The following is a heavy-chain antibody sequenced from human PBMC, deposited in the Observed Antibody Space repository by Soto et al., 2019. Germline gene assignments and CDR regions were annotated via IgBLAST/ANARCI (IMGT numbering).Heavy chain of an antibody. V-gene: IGHV1-46*01. J-gene: IGHJ4*02. Sequence: ASVKVSCKASGYTFTSYYMHWVRQAPGQGLEWMGIINPSGGNTNYAQKLQGRVTMTTDTSASTAYMELSSLRSEDTAVYYCARGYDSSSGDFDYWGQGTLVTVSS. CDR1: GYTFTSYY. D-gene: IGHD3-22*01. CDR3: ARGYDSSSGDFDY. CDR2: INPSGGNT.